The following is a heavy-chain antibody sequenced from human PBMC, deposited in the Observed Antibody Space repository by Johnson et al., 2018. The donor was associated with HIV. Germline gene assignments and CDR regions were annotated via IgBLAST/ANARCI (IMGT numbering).Heavy chain of an antibody. CDR1: GFTFSSYG. CDR2: IRYDGSNK. CDR3: ARDGGIAATDAFDI. Sequence: QVQLVESGGGVVQPGGSLRLSCAASGFTFSSYGMHWVRQAPGKGLEWVAFIRYDGSNKYYADSVKGRFTISRDNSKNTLYLQMNSLRAEDTAGYYCARDGGIAATDAFDIWGQGTMVTVSS. D-gene: IGHD6-13*01. V-gene: IGHV3-30*02. J-gene: IGHJ3*02.